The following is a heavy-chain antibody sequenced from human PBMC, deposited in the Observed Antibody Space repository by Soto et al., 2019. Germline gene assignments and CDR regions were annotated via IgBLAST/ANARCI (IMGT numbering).Heavy chain of an antibody. Sequence: SVQVTCKASGGPFSSYASSWVRQAPGQGLAWMGGIIPIFGTANYAQKFQGRVTITADKSTSTAYMELSSLRSEDTAVYYCAREGRGYSYGYDYGQDGWGQGTTVTVSS. CDR3: AREGRGYSYGYDYGQDG. CDR2: IIPIFGTA. V-gene: IGHV1-69*06. D-gene: IGHD5-18*01. J-gene: IGHJ6*02. CDR1: GGPFSSYA.